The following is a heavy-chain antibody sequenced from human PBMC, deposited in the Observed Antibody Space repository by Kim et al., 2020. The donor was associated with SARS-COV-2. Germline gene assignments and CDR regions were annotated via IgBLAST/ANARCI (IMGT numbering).Heavy chain of an antibody. V-gene: IGHV3-30*04. J-gene: IGHJ5*02. CDR1: GFTFSSYA. CDR3: ARERGYVAGTRFKNNWFDP. CDR2: ISYDGSNK. D-gene: IGHD6-13*01. Sequence: GGSLRLSCAASGFTFSSYAMHWVRQAPGKGLEWVAVISYDGSNKYYADSVNGRFTISRDNSKNTLYLQMNSLRAEDTAVYYCARERGYVAGTRFKNNWFDPWGQGTLVTVSS.